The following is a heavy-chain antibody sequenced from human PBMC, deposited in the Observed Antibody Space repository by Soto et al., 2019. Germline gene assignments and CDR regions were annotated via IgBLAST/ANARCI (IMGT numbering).Heavy chain of an antibody. CDR2: ISSGSDTI. Sequence: PGGSLRLSCAASGFTFGSYPMTWVRQAPGKGLEWVSSISSGSDTIFYADSVKGRFTISRDNSRSTLYLQMNRPRAEDMAIYYCARILYSSQRDGVDVWGQGTTVTVSS. V-gene: IGHV3-23*01. CDR3: ARILYSSQRDGVDV. CDR1: GFTFGSYP. D-gene: IGHD2-8*01. J-gene: IGHJ6*02.